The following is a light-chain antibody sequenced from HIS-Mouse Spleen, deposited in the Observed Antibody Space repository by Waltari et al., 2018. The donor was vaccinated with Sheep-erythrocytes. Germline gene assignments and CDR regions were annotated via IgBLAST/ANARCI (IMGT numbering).Light chain of an antibody. Sequence: SYVLTQPPSVSVAPGQTASITCSGDKLGDQYACWYQQKPGQSPVLVIYQDSKRPSGIPERFSGSNSRNTATLTISGTQAMDEADYYCQAWDSSIYVFGTGTKVTVL. CDR2: QDS. CDR1: KLGDQY. V-gene: IGLV3-1*01. CDR3: QAWDSSIYV. J-gene: IGLJ1*01.